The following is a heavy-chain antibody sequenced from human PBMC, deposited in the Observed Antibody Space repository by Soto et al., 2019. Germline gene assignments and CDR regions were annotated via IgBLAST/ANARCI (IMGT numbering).Heavy chain of an antibody. CDR3: ARDSKPSKYDFWSGYFNAFDI. Sequence: SETLSLTCTVSGGSISSYYWSWIRQPPGKGLEWIGYIHYSGSTNYNPSLKSRVTISVDTSKNQFSLKLSSVTAADTAVYYCARDSKPSKYDFWSGYFNAFDIWGQGTMVTVSS. CDR1: GGSISSYY. J-gene: IGHJ3*02. D-gene: IGHD3-3*01. V-gene: IGHV4-59*01. CDR2: IHYSGST.